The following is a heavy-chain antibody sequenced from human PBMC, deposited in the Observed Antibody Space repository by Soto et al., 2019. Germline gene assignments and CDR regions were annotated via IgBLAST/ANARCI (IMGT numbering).Heavy chain of an antibody. V-gene: IGHV3-30*18. J-gene: IGHJ4*02. CDR1: GFTFSTYG. CDR2: ISYDGSNK. CDR3: AKGSYSGIYSDFDY. D-gene: IGHD1-26*01. Sequence: QVQLVESGGGVVQPGRSLRLSCAASGFTFSTYGMYWVRQAPGKGLEWVAVISYDGSNKYYADSVKGRFTISRDNSKNPLYLQMNSLRAEDTAVYYCAKGSYSGIYSDFDYWGQGTLVTVSS.